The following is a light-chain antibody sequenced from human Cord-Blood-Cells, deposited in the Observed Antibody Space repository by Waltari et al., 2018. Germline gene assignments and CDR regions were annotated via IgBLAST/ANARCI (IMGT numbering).Light chain of an antibody. J-gene: IGKJ2*01. V-gene: IGKV3-15*01. Sequence: EIVMTQSPATLSASPGERATLSCRASQSVSSNLAWYQQKPGQAPRLLIYGASTRATGIPARCSGSGSGTEFTLTISSLQSEDFAVYYCQQYNNWPPYTFGQGTKLEIK. CDR2: GAS. CDR1: QSVSSN. CDR3: QQYNNWPPYT.